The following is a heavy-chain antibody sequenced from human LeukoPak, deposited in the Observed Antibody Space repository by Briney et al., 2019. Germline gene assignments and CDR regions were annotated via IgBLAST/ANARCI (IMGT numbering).Heavy chain of an antibody. J-gene: IGHJ3*02. Sequence: SETLSLTCAVYGGSFSGYYWSWIRQPPGKGLEWIGEINHSGSTNYNPSLKSRVTISVDTSKNQFSLKLSSVTAADTAVYYCARGLWFGELESAFDIWGQGTMVTVSS. D-gene: IGHD3-10*01. CDR2: INHSGST. CDR1: GGSFSGYY. CDR3: ARGLWFGELESAFDI. V-gene: IGHV4-34*01.